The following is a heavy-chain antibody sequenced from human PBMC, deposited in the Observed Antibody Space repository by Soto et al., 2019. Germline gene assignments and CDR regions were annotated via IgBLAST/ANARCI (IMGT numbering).Heavy chain of an antibody. CDR2: IIPVFATT. CDR3: ARDPSTINKLIGVWFDP. D-gene: IGHD4-4*01. J-gene: IGHJ5*02. Sequence: QEQLVQSGAEVKKSGSSVKVSCKASGGLFSTYAISWVRQAPGQGLEWMGGIIPVFATTYYAEKFEGRVTITADESTNTAYMELSSLRSEDTAMYYCARDPSTINKLIGVWFDPWGQGTLVTVSS. V-gene: IGHV1-69*01. CDR1: GGLFSTYA.